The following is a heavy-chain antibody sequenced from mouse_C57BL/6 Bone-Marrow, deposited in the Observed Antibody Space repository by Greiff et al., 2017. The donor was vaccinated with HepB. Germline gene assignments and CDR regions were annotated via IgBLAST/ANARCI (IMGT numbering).Heavy chain of an antibody. D-gene: IGHD1-1*01. CDR1: GFSLTSYG. CDR2: IWRGGST. V-gene: IGHV2-5*01. CDR3: AKITTVVASYWYFDV. Sequence: QVQLKESGPGLVQPSQSLSITCTVPGFSLTSYGVHWVRQSPGKGLEWLGVIWRGGSTDYNAAFMSRLSITKDNSKSQVFFKMNSLQADDTAIYYCAKITTVVASYWYFDVWGTGTTVTVSS. J-gene: IGHJ1*03.